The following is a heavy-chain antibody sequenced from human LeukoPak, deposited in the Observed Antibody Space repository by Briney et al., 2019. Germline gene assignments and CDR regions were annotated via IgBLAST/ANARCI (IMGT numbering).Heavy chain of an antibody. CDR3: ARVGGTTASPDY. CDR2: ISSSSYI. Sequence: GGSLRPSCAASGFTFSSYSMNWVRQAPGKGLEWVSSISSSSYIYYADSVKGRFTISRDNAKNPLYLQMNSLRAEDTAVYYCARVGGTTASPDYWGQGTLVTVSS. J-gene: IGHJ4*02. V-gene: IGHV3-21*01. D-gene: IGHD1-26*01. CDR1: GFTFSSYS.